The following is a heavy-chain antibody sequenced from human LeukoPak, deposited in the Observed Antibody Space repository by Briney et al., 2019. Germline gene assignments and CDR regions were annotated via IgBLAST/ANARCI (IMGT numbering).Heavy chain of an antibody. CDR3: ARDEALAYCGGDCQTVGYYGMDV. CDR1: GFTFSSYA. J-gene: IGHJ6*04. D-gene: IGHD2-21*02. Sequence: GRSLRLSCAASGFTFSSYAVHWVRQAPGKGLEWVAVISYDGSNKYCADSVKGRFTISRDNSKNTLYLQMNSLRAEDTAVYYCARDEALAYCGGDCQTVGYYGMDVWGKGTTVTVSS. CDR2: ISYDGSNK. V-gene: IGHV3-30*04.